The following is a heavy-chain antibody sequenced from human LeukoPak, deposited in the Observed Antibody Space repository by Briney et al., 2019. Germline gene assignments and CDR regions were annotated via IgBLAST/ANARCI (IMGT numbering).Heavy chain of an antibody. CDR2: ISYDGSNK. CDR3: ARDLHAYNWNYDTYDY. Sequence: PGGSLRLSCAASGFTFSSYAMHWVRQAPGKGLEWVAVISYDGSNKYYADSVKGRFTISRDNSKNTLYLQMNSLRAEDTAVYYCARDLHAYNWNYDTYDYWGQGTLVTVSS. J-gene: IGHJ4*02. CDR1: GFTFSSYA. V-gene: IGHV3-30-3*01. D-gene: IGHD1-7*01.